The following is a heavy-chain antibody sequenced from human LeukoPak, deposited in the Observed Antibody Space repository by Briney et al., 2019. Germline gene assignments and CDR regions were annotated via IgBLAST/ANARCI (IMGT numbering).Heavy chain of an antibody. CDR1: GFTFSSYW. CDR3: ARERMVRGVINYYYGMDV. D-gene: IGHD3-10*01. Sequence: GGSLRLSCAASGFTFSSYWMSWVRQAPGKGLEWVANIKQDGSEKYYVDSVKGRFTISRDNAKNSLYLQMNSLGAEDTAVYYCARERMVRGVINYYYGMDVWGKGTTVTVSS. V-gene: IGHV3-7*03. CDR2: IKQDGSEK. J-gene: IGHJ6*04.